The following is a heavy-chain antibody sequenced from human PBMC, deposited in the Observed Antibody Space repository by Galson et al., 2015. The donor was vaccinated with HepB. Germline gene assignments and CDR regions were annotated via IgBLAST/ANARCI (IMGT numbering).Heavy chain of an antibody. Sequence: SVKVSCKASGYTFTSYGISWVRQAPGQGLEWMGWISAYNGNTNYAQKLQGRVTMTTDTSTSTAYMELRSLRSDDTAVYYCARDTYHYDSSGYSDYWGQGTLVTVSS. CDR3: ARDTYHYDSSGYSDY. D-gene: IGHD3-22*01. CDR2: ISAYNGNT. J-gene: IGHJ4*02. V-gene: IGHV1-18*01. CDR1: GYTFTSYG.